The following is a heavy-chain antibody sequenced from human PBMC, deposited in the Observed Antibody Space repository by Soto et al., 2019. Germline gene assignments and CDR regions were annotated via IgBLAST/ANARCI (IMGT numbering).Heavy chain of an antibody. CDR3: ARFKDSSGYFDY. D-gene: IGHD3-22*01. J-gene: IGHJ4*02. CDR1: GFTFSSYA. V-gene: IGHV3-30-3*01. CDR2: ISYDGSNK. Sequence: GGSLRLSCAASGFTFSSYAMHWVRQAPGKGLEWVAVISYDGSNKYYADSVKGRFTISRDNSKNTLYLQMNSLRAEDTAVYYCARFKDSSGYFDYWGQGSLVTVS.